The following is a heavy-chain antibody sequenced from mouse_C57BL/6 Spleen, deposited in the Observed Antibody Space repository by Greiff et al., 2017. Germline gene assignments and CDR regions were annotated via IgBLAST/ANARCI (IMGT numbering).Heavy chain of an antibody. J-gene: IGHJ3*01. CDR3: TRTLYDDDVFAY. Sequence: QVQLKQSGAELVRPGASVTLSCKASGYTFTDYEMHWVKQTPVHGLEWIGAIDPETGGTAYNQKFKGKAILTADKSSSSAYMELRSLTSEDSAVYYCTRTLYDDDVFAYWGQGTLVTVSA. CDR2: IDPETGGT. CDR1: GYTFTDYE. D-gene: IGHD2-4*01. V-gene: IGHV1-15*01.